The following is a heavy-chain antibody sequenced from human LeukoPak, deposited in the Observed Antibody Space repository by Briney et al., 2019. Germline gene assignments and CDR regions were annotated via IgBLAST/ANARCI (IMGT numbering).Heavy chain of an antibody. CDR1: GDSISSGPYF. D-gene: IGHD2-2*01. V-gene: IGHV4-39*07. J-gene: IGHJ3*02. CDR2: IHYTGST. Sequence: SETLSLTCTVSGDSISSGPYFCGWIRQPPGKGLEWLGNIHYTGSTYYKSSLRSRVTMSVDTSKNQFSLMLRSVTAADTAMYYCARLDGGQLGHCSSTSCNGAFDIWGQGAMVAVSS. CDR3: ARLDGGQLGHCSSTSCNGAFDI.